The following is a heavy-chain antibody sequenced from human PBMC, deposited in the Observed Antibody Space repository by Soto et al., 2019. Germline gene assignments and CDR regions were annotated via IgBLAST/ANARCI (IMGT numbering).Heavy chain of an antibody. V-gene: IGHV4-59*01. CDR3: AGSYSSGSYDVFDI. CDR1: GGFSSHYY. Sequence: QVQLQAAGPGLLKHSEPLSLTCTVSGGFSSHYYWRWIRKPPGKELEWIGYIDHIGTTNYNPSLESRVTLSVYTSKNECSLRLNSVTAADTAVYYCAGSYSSGSYDVFDIGGQGKMGTVSS. J-gene: IGHJ3*02. CDR2: IDHIGTT. D-gene: IGHD6-19*01.